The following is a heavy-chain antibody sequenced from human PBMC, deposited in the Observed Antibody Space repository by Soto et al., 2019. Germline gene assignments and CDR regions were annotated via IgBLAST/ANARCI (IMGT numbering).Heavy chain of an antibody. CDR2: ISSSGSTI. Sequence: GGSLRLSCAASGFTFSSYEMNWVRQAPGKGLEWVSYISSSGSTIYYADSVKVRFTISRDNAKNSLYLQMNSLRAEDTAVYSCARAGIAVADAFDIWGQGTMVTVSS. V-gene: IGHV3-48*03. CDR1: GFTFSSYE. CDR3: ARAGIAVADAFDI. J-gene: IGHJ3*02. D-gene: IGHD6-19*01.